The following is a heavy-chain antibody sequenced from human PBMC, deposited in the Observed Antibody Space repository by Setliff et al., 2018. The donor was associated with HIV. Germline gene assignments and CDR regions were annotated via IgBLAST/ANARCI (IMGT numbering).Heavy chain of an antibody. J-gene: IGHJ6*03. CDR2: IRYDGSDK. V-gene: IGHV3-30*02. Sequence: PGGSLRLSCAASGFTFSSYSMHWARQSPGKGLEWVAFIRYDGSDKYYTDSVKGRFTISRDNSKNTVYLQMNSLRAEDTAVYYCAKDPWHCSSNSCPMYFYYMDVWGKGTTVTVSS. CDR1: GFTFSSYS. CDR3: AKDPWHCSSNSCPMYFYYMDV. D-gene: IGHD2-2*01.